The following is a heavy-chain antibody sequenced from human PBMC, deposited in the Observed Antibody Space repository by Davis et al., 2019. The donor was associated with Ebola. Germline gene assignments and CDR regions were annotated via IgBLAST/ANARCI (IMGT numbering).Heavy chain of an antibody. CDR3: ASAKYYYYGMDV. CDR2: IDPSDSYT. V-gene: IGHV5-10-1*01. Sequence: GESLKISCTGSGYSFTSYWIGWVRQMPGKGLEWMGRIDPSDSYTNYSPSFQGHVTISADKSISTAYLQWSSLKASDTAMYYCASAKYYYYGMDVWGQGTTVTVSS. J-gene: IGHJ6*02. CDR1: GYSFTSYW. D-gene: IGHD4/OR15-4a*01.